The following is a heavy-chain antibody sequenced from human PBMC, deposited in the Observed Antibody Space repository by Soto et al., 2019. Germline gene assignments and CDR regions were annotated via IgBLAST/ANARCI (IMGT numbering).Heavy chain of an antibody. J-gene: IGHJ4*01. CDR1: GFIFSNAW. CDR3: TTDSYMTNIIVRFDY. D-gene: IGHD4-17*01. CDR2: VKSKTDGGTT. V-gene: IGHV3-15*07. Sequence: EVHLVESGGGLVKPGGSLRLSCAASGFIFSNAWINWVRQAPGKGLEWVGRVKSKTDGGTTDFAAPMKGRFAISRDAKNMVYLEMNSLKTEDTAIYYCTTDSYMTNIIVRFDYWGHGTLVTVSS.